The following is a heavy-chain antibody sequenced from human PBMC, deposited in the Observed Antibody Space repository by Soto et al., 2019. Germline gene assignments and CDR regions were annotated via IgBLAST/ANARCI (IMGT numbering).Heavy chain of an antibody. Sequence: LRLSCAASGFTFSGSAMHWVRQASGKGLEWVGRIRSKANSYATAYAASVKGRSTISRDDSKNTAYLQMNSLKTEDTAVYYCTRRDFIVGATAFDYWGQGTLVTVSS. V-gene: IGHV3-73*01. CDR2: IRSKANSYAT. CDR1: GFTFSGSA. J-gene: IGHJ4*02. CDR3: TRRDFIVGATAFDY. D-gene: IGHD1-26*01.